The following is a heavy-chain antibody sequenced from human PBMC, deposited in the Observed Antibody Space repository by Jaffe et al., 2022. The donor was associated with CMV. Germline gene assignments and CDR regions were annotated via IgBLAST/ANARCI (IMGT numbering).Heavy chain of an antibody. Sequence: EVQLVESGGGLVQPGGSLRLSCAASGFTVSSNYMSWVRQAPGKGLEWVSVIYSGGSTYYADSVKGRFTISRDNSKNTLYLQMNSLRAEDTAVYYCASGRYPTRYYYYYMDVWGKGTTVTVSS. J-gene: IGHJ6*03. D-gene: IGHD1-1*01. CDR1: GFTVSSNY. V-gene: IGHV3-66*01. CDR2: IYSGGST. CDR3: ASGRYPTRYYYYYMDV.